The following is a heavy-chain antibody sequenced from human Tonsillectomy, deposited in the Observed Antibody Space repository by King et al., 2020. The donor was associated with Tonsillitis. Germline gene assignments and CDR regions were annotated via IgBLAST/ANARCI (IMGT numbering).Heavy chain of an antibody. CDR2: ISYRGGA. Sequence: QLQESGPGLVKPSETLSLTCTVSGGSISSSSHYWGWIRQPPGKGVEWIGSISYRGGAFYNPSLKSRVTISVDTSKNQFSLNLSSVTAADTAVYYCAREKIVVGSFDSWGQGTLVTVSS. J-gene: IGHJ4*02. V-gene: IGHV4-39*02. D-gene: IGHD2-15*01. CDR1: GGSISSSSHY. CDR3: AREKIVVGSFDS.